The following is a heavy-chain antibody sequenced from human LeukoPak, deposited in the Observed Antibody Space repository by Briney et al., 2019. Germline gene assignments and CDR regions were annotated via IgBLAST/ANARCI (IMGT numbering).Heavy chain of an antibody. V-gene: IGHV5-51*01. CDR1: GYSFTSYW. Sequence: GESLKISCKGSGYSFTSYWIGWLRQMPGKGLEWMGIIYPGDSDTRYSPSFQGQVTISADKSISTAYLQWSSLKASDTAMYYCARRVYYDFWSGYYSGYYFDYWGQGTLVTVSS. CDR3: ARRVYYDFWSGYYSGYYFDY. D-gene: IGHD3-3*01. CDR2: IYPGDSDT. J-gene: IGHJ4*02.